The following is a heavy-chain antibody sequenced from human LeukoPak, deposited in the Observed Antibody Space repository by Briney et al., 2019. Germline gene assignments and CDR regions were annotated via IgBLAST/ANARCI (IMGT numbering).Heavy chain of an antibody. D-gene: IGHD3-22*01. CDR1: GGTFSSYA. CDR3: ATVGGSGYYQNDY. V-gene: IGHV1-69*13. CDR2: IIPIFGTA. J-gene: IGHJ4*02. Sequence: ASVKVSCKASGGTFSSYAISWVRQAPGQGLEWMGGIIPIFGTANYAQKFQGRVTITADESTSTAYMELSSLRSEDTAVYYCATVGGSGYYQNDYWGQGTLVTVSS.